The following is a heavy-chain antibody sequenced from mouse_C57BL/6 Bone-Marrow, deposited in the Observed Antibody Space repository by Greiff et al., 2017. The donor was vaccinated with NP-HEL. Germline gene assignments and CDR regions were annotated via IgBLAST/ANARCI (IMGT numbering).Heavy chain of an antibody. CDR3: ARSSYGSSYWWYFDV. CDR1: GYAFSSYW. D-gene: IGHD1-1*01. J-gene: IGHJ1*03. V-gene: IGHV1-80*01. Sequence: VQVVESGAELVKPGASVKISCKASGYAFSSYWMNWVKQRPGKGLEWIGQIYPGDGDTNYNGKFKGKATLTADKSSSTAYMQLSSLTSEDSAVYFCARSSYGSSYWWYFDVWGTGTTVTVSS. CDR2: IYPGDGDT.